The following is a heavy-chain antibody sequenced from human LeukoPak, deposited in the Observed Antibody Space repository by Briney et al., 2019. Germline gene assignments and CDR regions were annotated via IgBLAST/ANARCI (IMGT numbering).Heavy chain of an antibody. V-gene: IGHV1-2*02. CDR3: ARANALYCSSTSCLFDY. CDR2: INPNSGGT. CDR1: GYTFTDYY. J-gene: IGHJ4*02. D-gene: IGHD2-2*01. Sequence: GASVKVSCKASGYTFTDYYIHCVRQAPGQGLEWMAWINPNSGGTYYAQNFHDRITLTRDTSISTAYMELSRLRSDDTAIYYCARANALYCSSTSCLFDYWGQGTLVTVSS.